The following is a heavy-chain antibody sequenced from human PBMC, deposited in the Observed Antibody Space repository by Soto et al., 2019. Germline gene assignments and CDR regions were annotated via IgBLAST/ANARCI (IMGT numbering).Heavy chain of an antibody. CDR3: ARGLDQPPVGLYFDT. CDR1: GGTFNSYL. D-gene: IGHD2-2*01. Sequence: QVQLVQSGAEVKNPGSSVKVSCKTSGGTFNSYLIDWVRQAPGQGLEWMGGIIPAFGTAKYAQKFQGRVTSTADKSTTTAYMELRTLTSEDTAVYYCARGLDQPPVGLYFDTWGQGTLVTVSS. J-gene: IGHJ4*02. V-gene: IGHV1-69*06. CDR2: IIPAFGTA.